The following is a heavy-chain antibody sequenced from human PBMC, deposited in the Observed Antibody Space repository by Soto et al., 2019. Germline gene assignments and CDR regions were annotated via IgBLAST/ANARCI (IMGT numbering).Heavy chain of an antibody. V-gene: IGHV4-34*01. D-gene: IGHD2-8*02. CDR2: INHSGST. Sequence: SETLSLSCAVYGRSFRDYYWNWIRQPPGTELEWIGEINHSGSTNYNPSLKSRVTISVDTSKNQFSLKLTSVTAADTAVYYCARDKITGLFDYWGQGTLVTVSS. J-gene: IGHJ4*02. CDR1: GRSFRDYY. CDR3: ARDKITGLFDY.